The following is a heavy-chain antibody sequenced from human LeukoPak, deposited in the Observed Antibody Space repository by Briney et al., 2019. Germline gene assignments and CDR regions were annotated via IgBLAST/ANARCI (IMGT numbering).Heavy chain of an antibody. V-gene: IGHV4-34*01. CDR2: INHSGST. D-gene: IGHD3-3*01. J-gene: IGHJ6*03. CDR1: GGSFSGYY. CDR3: ARRRPYYDFWSGPYYYMDV. Sequence: PSETLSLTCAVYGGSFSGYYWSWIRQPPGKGLEWIGEINHSGSTNYNPSLKSRVTISVDTSKNQFSLKLSSVTAADTAVYYCARRRPYYDFWSGPYYYMDVWGKGTTVTVSS.